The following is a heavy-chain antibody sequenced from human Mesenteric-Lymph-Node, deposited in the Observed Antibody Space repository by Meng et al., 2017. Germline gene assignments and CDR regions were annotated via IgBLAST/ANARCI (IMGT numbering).Heavy chain of an antibody. J-gene: IGHJ4*02. CDR2: ISYDGSNK. CDR1: GFTFSSYA. D-gene: IGHD3-10*01. V-gene: IGHV3-30*04. Sequence: GGSLRLSCAASGFTFSSYAMHWVRQAPGKGLEWVAVISYDGSNKYYADSVKGRFTISRDNYKNTLYLQMNSLRAEDTAVYYCARDRLWFGDSYDLDYWGQGTLVTVSS. CDR3: ARDRLWFGDSYDLDY.